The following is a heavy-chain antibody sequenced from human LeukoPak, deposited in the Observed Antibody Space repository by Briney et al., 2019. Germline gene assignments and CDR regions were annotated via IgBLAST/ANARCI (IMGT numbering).Heavy chain of an antibody. CDR2: INPNSGGT. J-gene: IGHJ6*02. CDR1: GYTFTGYY. Sequence: RASVKVSCKASGYTFTGYYIHWVRQAPGQGLEWMGWINPNSGGTNYAQKFQGRVTMTRDTSISTAYMELSRLRSDDTAVYYCARDLNRVIVVVPAADYYYGLDVWGQGTTVTVSS. V-gene: IGHV1-2*02. D-gene: IGHD2-2*01. CDR3: ARDLNRVIVVVPAADYYYGLDV.